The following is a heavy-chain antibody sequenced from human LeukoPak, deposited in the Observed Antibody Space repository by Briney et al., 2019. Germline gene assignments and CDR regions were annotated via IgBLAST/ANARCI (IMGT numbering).Heavy chain of an antibody. D-gene: IGHD6-13*01. CDR3: ARASIAAAGHDAFDI. J-gene: IGHJ3*02. V-gene: IGHV4-4*02. CDR1: GGSISSSNW. CDR2: IYHSGST. Sequence: PSETLSLTCAVSGGSISSSNWWSWVRQSPGKGLEWIGEIYHSGSTNYNPSLKSRVTIPVDTSKNQFSLKLSSVTAADTAVYYCARASIAAAGHDAFDIWGQGTMVTVSS.